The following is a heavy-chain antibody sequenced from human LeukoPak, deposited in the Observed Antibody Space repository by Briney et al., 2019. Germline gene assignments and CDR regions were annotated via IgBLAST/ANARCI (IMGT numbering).Heavy chain of an antibody. Sequence: AGGSLGLSCVASGFPFSSYWMTLVRQAPGKGLEWVANIKQDGSKKSYVDSVKGRFTISRDNAKNSLYLQMNSLRAEDTAIYYCTRVGYIDEGIDYWGQGTLVTVSS. CDR2: IKQDGSKK. CDR3: TRVGYIDEGIDY. V-gene: IGHV3-7*04. CDR1: GFPFSSYW. D-gene: IGHD5-24*01. J-gene: IGHJ4*02.